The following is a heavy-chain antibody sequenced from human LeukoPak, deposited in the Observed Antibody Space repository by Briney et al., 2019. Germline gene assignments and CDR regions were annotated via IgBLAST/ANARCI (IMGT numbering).Heavy chain of an antibody. CDR1: GFTFSRYW. J-gene: IGHJ4*02. Sequence: GGSLRLSCAASGFTFSRYWMTWVRQAPGKGLEWVANLKQDGSEKYYVDSVKGRFTISRDNAKNSLYLQMNSLRAEDTAVYYCARVSTAMVTFDYWGQGTLVTVSS. D-gene: IGHD5-18*01. CDR3: ARVSTAMVTFDY. CDR2: LKQDGSEK. V-gene: IGHV3-7*01.